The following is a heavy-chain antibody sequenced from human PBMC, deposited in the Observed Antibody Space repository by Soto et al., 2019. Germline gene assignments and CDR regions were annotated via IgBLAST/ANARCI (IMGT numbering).Heavy chain of an antibody. D-gene: IGHD1-26*01. V-gene: IGHV1-69*12. CDR3: ARVKESGSWVPDAFDI. CDR1: GGTFSSYA. CDR2: IIPIFGTA. J-gene: IGHJ3*02. Sequence: QVQLVQSGAEVKKPGSSVKVSCKASGGTFSSYAISWVRQAPGQGLEWMGGIIPIFGTANYAQKFQGRVTITADESTSTAYMELSSLRSEDTAVYYCARVKESGSWVPDAFDIWGQGTMVTVSS.